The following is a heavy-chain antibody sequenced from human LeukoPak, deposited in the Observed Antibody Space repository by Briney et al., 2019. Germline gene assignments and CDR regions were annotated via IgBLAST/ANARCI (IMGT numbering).Heavy chain of an antibody. V-gene: IGHV1-69*05. CDR1: GGTFSTYA. CDR3: ARVSGGYSGYGYFDY. D-gene: IGHD5-12*01. Sequence: SVKVSCKASGGTFSTYAISWVRQAPGQGLEWMGGIIPIFSTANYAQKFQGRVTITTDESTSTAYMELSSLRSEDTAVYYCARVSGGYSGYGYFDYWGQGTLVTVSS. J-gene: IGHJ4*02. CDR2: IIPIFSTA.